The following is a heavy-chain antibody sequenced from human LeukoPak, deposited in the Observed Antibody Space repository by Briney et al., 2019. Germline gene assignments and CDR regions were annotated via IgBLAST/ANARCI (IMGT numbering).Heavy chain of an antibody. Sequence: GRSLRLSCAASGFTFTNYAMHWVCQTPGKGLEWVAFVSYDGSWDSYSDSVKGRFTISRDASKNTLYLQMNSLRAEDTAVYYCTREERGYIPAFWGQGTLVTVSS. CDR3: TREERGYIPAF. D-gene: IGHD3-16*02. CDR1: GFTFTNYA. V-gene: IGHV3-30*01. CDR2: VSYDGSWD. J-gene: IGHJ4*02.